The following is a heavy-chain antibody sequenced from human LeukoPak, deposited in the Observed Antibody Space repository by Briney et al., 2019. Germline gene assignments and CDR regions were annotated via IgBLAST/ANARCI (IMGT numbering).Heavy chain of an antibody. CDR3: ARGGSASFDY. CDR1: AYTFIDKY. CDR2: TNPNRGGK. D-gene: IGHD3-16*01. V-gene: IGHV1-2*02. J-gene: IGHJ4*02. Sequence: GASVTVSFTSSAYTFIDKYLPWVRQAPGQGLEWMGCTNPNRGGKNYAQKFQGRVTMTRDTSISTAYMEVSRLISDDTAVYYCARGGSASFDYWGEGTLVTVPS.